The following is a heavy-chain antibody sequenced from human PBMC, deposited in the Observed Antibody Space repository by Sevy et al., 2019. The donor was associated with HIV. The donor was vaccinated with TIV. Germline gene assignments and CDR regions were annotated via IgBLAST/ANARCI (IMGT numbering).Heavy chain of an antibody. D-gene: IGHD1-20*01. CDR3: ARDQYNWNLTYYGMDV. V-gene: IGHV3-21*01. J-gene: IGHJ6*02. Sequence: GGSLRLSCAASGLNLSSFALHWVRQAPGKGLEWVSSISSSSSYIYYADSVKGRFTISRDNAKNSLYLQMNSLRAEDTAVYYCARDQYNWNLTYYGMDVWGQGTTVTVSS. CDR2: ISSSSSYI. CDR1: GLNLSSFA.